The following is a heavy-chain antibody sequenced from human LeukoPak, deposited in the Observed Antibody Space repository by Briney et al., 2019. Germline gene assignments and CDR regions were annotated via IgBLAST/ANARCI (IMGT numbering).Heavy chain of an antibody. CDR3: ARDGGMVATRDPR. V-gene: IGHV3-48*03. CDR1: GFTFRGYE. J-gene: IGHJ4*02. CDR2: ICGRGKTI. D-gene: IGHD5-12*01. Sequence: TGGSLRLSCAASGFTFRGYEMNWVRQAPGKGLEWISYICGRGKTIYYADSVKGRFTISRDDAKNFLYLQMDSLRAEDTAVYYCARDGGMVATRDPRWGQGTLVTVSS.